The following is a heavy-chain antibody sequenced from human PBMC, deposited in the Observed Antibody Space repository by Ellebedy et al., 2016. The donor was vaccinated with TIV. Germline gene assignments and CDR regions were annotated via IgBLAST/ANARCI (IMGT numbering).Heavy chain of an antibody. J-gene: IGHJ6*02. Sequence: AASVKVSCKASGYTFTSYAMNWVRQAPGQGLEWMGWINTNTGNPTYAQGFTGPFVFSLDTSVSTAYLQICSLKAEDTAVYYCARGTYSSSWYRLYYYYGMDVWGQGTTVTVSS. V-gene: IGHV7-4-1*01. CDR1: GYTFTSYA. D-gene: IGHD6-13*01. CDR2: INTNTGNP. CDR3: ARGTYSSSWYRLYYYYGMDV.